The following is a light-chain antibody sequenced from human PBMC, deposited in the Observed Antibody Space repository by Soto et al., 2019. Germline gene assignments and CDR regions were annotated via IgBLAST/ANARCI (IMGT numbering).Light chain of an antibody. CDR2: GAS. J-gene: IGKJ4*01. V-gene: IGKV1-27*01. CDR1: QGISNY. CDR3: QMCDSAHALS. Sequence: DIQMTQSPSSLSASVGDRVTITCRASQGISNYLAWYQQKAGKVPQVLIYGASTLQSGVPSRFSGCGSGTDFSLTITNLQPEDAATYYCQMCDSAHALSFGGGTKVEIK.